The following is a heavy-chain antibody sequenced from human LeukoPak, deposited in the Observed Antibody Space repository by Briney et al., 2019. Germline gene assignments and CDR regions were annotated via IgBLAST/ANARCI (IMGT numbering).Heavy chain of an antibody. V-gene: IGHV1-69*04. CDR1: GGTFSCYA. Sequence: SVKVSCKASGGTFSCYAISWVRQAPGQGLEWMGRIIPIFGIANYAQKFQGRVTITADKSTSTAYMELSSLRSEDTAVYYCAREVKGGYDRLNWFDPWGQGTLVTVSS. CDR3: AREVKGGYDRLNWFDP. J-gene: IGHJ5*02. D-gene: IGHD5-12*01. CDR2: IIPIFGIA.